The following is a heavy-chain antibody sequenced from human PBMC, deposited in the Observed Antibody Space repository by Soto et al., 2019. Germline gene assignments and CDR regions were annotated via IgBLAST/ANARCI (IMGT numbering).Heavy chain of an antibody. CDR3: ASSYVVTSYYYYYGMDV. Sequence: PGGSLRLSCAASGFTFSSYGMHWVRQAPGKGLEWVAVIWYDGSNKYYAGSVKGRFTITRDNSKNTLYLQMNSLRAEDTSVYYCASSYVVTSYYYYYGMDVWGQGTQVPVSS. CDR1: GFTFSSYG. CDR2: IWYDGSNK. D-gene: IGHD3-16*01. J-gene: IGHJ6*02. V-gene: IGHV3-33*01.